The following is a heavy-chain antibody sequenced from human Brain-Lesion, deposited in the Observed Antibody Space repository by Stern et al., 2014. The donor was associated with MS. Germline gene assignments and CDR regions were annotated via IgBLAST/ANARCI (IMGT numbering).Heavy chain of an antibody. V-gene: IGHV4-61*02. CDR2: IFNSGST. D-gene: IGHD2-2*01. CDR1: GGSISSGGYY. Sequence: VQLVESGPGLVKPSQTLSLSCTVSGGSISSGGYYWSWIRQPAGKGLEWIGRIFNSGSTSYNPSLKSGVTISIDPSKNQFSLRLNSMTAADTAVYYCARGRVVPGFQYYATDVWGQGTTVIVSS. CDR3: ARGRVVPGFQYYATDV. J-gene: IGHJ6*02.